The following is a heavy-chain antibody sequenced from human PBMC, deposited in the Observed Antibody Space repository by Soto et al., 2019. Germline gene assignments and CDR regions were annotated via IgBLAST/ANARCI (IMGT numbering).Heavy chain of an antibody. J-gene: IGHJ6*02. CDR2: LYHIGST. Sequence: SETLSLTCAVSGYSISSGNYWAWIRQPPGRGLEWIGSLYHIGSTHYNTSLKSRVTISVDTSKNHFSLELSSVTAADTAIYYCRSSTSCYDESCVDVWGQGTMVTVSS. CDR1: GYSISSGNY. D-gene: IGHD2-2*01. CDR3: RSSTSCYDESCVDV. V-gene: IGHV4-38-2*01.